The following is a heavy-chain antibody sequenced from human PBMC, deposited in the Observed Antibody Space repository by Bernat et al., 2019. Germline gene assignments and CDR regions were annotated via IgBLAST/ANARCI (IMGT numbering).Heavy chain of an antibody. J-gene: IGHJ4*02. V-gene: IGHV3-43*02. CDR1: GFTFDDYA. Sequence: EVQLVESGGGVVQPGGSLRLSCAASGFTFDDYAMHWVRQAPGKGLEWVSLISGDGGSTYYADSVKGRFTISRDNSKNSLYLQMNSLRTEDTALYYCASFTVTTGNFDYWGQGTLVPVSS. D-gene: IGHD4-17*01. CDR2: ISGDGGST. CDR3: ASFTVTTGNFDY.